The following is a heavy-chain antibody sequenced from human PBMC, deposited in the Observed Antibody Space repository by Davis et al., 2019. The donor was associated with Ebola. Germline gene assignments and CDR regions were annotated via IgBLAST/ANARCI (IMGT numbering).Heavy chain of an antibody. Sequence: GESLKISCAASGFTFSSYAMSWVRQAPGKGLEWVANIKQDGSEKYYVDSVKGRFTISRDNAKNSLYLQMNSLRSEDTAVYYCARVKFSLDVWGQGTTVTVSS. CDR3: ARVKFSLDV. D-gene: IGHD6-6*01. J-gene: IGHJ6*02. V-gene: IGHV3-7*01. CDR2: IKQDGSEK. CDR1: GFTFSSYA.